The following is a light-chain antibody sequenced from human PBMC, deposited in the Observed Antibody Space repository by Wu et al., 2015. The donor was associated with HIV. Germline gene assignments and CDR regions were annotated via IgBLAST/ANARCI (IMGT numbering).Light chain of an antibody. CDR2: DAS. V-gene: IGKV3D-20*02. J-gene: IGKJ5*01. CDR1: QGVHS. CDR3: QQRTTSIA. Sequence: EIVLTQSPATLSVSPGERATLSCRASQGVHSLAWYQQKPGQAPRLLIYDASSRATGIPDRFSGSGSGTDFTLTISRLEPEDFAVYFCQQRTTSIAFGQGTRLDLK.